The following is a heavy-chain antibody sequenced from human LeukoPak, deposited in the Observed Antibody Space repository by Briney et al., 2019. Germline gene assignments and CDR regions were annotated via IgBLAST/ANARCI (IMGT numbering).Heavy chain of an antibody. Sequence: SETLSLTCTVSGGFISSYYWSWIRQPPGKGLEWIGYIYYSGSTNYNPSLKSRVTISVDTSKNQFSLKLSSVTAADTAVYYCARRIAARSHYYYYYYMDVWGKGTTVTVSS. CDR3: ARRIAARSHYYYYYYMDV. V-gene: IGHV4-59*01. CDR1: GGFISSYY. J-gene: IGHJ6*03. D-gene: IGHD6-6*01. CDR2: IYYSGST.